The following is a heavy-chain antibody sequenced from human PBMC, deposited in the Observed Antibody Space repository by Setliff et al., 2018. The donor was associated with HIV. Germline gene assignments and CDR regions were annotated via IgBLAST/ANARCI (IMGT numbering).Heavy chain of an antibody. J-gene: IGHJ4*02. CDR1: GYSITNGNH. Sequence: ASETLSLTCLVFGYSITNGNHWGWIRQSPGKGLEWIGSIYSTGRTYYNPSHKSRLTLSVDAAKNRFSLRLTSVTAADTAVYYCATDGIGGWLRPMPDYWGQGTQVTVS. CDR3: ATDGIGGWLRPMPDY. D-gene: IGHD5-12*01. V-gene: IGHV4-38-2*02. CDR2: IYSTGRT.